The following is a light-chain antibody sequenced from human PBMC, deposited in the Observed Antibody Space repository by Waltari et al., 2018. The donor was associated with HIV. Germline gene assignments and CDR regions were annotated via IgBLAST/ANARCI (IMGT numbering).Light chain of an antibody. CDR3: CTYTNFM. CDR1: RGDIGTYDF. Sequence: QSALAQPASVSGSPGQSITISCTGSRGDIGTYDFVPWSQQQPGKAPKLLIYEVSQRPSGVSFRFSGSKSGNTASLTISGLQAEDEATYYCCTYTNFMFGGGTKVTVL. J-gene: IGLJ3*02. CDR2: EVS. V-gene: IGLV2-23*02.